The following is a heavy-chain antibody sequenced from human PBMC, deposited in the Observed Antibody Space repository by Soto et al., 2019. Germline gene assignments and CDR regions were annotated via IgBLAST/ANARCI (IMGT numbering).Heavy chain of an antibody. CDR3: ARHGFGSLHGLVDV. J-gene: IGHJ6*02. CDR2: IRYDGYS. Sequence: QVQLQESGPGLVKPSETLSLTCTVSGGSIPNYYCSWFRQPPGRGLEGIGSIRYDGYSVNNLPLKRRVTMSMDTSKTQFSLMLESVTVTDTAVYYCARHGFGSLHGLVDVWGQGTTVIVSS. V-gene: IGHV4-59*08. CDR1: GGSIPNYY. D-gene: IGHD3-10*01.